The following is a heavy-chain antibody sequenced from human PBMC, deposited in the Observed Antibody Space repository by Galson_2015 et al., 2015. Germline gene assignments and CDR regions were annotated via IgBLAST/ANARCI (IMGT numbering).Heavy chain of an antibody. J-gene: IGHJ5*02. CDR1: GYTVTNYA. V-gene: IGHV7-4-1*02. CDR3: ARDVSRGGFDP. CDR2: INTNTGNP. D-gene: IGHD5/OR15-5a*01. Sequence: SVKVSCKASGYTVTNYAMNWVRQAPGQGLEWMGWINTNTGNPTYAQGFTGRFVFSLDTSVSTAYLQISSLKAEDTAVYYCARDVSRGGFDPWGQGTLVTVSS.